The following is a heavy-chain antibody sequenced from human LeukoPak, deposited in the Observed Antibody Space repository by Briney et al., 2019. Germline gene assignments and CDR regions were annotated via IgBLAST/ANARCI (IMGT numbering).Heavy chain of an antibody. V-gene: IGHV3-74*01. D-gene: IGHD1-14*01. CDR2: VKSDGTAT. J-gene: IGHJ4*02. Sequence: GGSVTLSCAASGLTFSSHFMHWVRQAQGTGLVWVSSVKSDGTATNYADSVKGRFTISRDNDKNTLYLQMNSLRVEDTAVYYCVRKFATGDWGQGTLVTVSS. CDR3: VRKFATGD. CDR1: GLTFSSHF.